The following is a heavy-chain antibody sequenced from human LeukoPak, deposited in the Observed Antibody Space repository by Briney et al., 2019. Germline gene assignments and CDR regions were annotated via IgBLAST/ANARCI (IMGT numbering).Heavy chain of an antibody. CDR2: INPSGGST. V-gene: IGHV1-46*01. CDR3: ARDRVGVTAPETDAFDY. J-gene: IGHJ4*02. D-gene: IGHD2-21*02. Sequence: GASVKVSCKASGYTFTSYYMHWVRQAPGQGLEWMGIINPSGGSTSYAQKFQGRVTMTRDTSTSTVYMELSSLRSEDTAVYYCARDRVGVTAPETDAFDYWGQGTLVTVSS. CDR1: GYTFTSYY.